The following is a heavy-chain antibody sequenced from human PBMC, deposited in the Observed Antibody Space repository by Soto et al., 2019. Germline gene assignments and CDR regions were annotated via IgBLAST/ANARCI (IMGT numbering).Heavy chain of an antibody. CDR2: LYYGRSA. V-gene: IGHV4-59*01. D-gene: IGHD3-22*01. Sequence: SETLSLTCTVSGGSISSYYWNWIRQPPGKGLEWIGYLYYGRSANYNPSLKSRVTLSVDTSTNQCSLTLSSMTAADTAVYYCALRSMAVVPEYWGQGTLVTVSS. CDR3: ALRSMAVVPEY. J-gene: IGHJ4*02. CDR1: GGSISSYY.